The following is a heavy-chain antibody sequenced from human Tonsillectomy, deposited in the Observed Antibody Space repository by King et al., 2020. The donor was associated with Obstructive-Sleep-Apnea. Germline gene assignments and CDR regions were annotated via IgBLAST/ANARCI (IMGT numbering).Heavy chain of an antibody. CDR1: GDSISSYY. Sequence: QLQESGPGLVKPSETLSLTCTVSGDSISSYYWSWIRQPPGKGLAWIGYIYYSGSTKYNPSLKSRCTISVDTSKNQFSLKLSSVTAADTAVYYCARNTEHYYYYGMDVWGQGTTVTVSS. CDR3: ARNTEHYYYYGMDV. J-gene: IGHJ6*02. V-gene: IGHV4-59*08. CDR2: IYYSGST. D-gene: IGHD1-26*01.